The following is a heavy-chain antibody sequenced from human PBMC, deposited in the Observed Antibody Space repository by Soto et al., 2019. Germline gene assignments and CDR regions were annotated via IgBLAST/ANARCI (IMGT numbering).Heavy chain of an antibody. Sequence: EVQLVESGGGLVQPGGSLRLSCAASGFTFSSYSMNWVRQAPGKGLEWVSYISSSSSTIYYADSVKGRFTISRDNAKNSLYLQMNSLRAEDTAVNYCASNTYIVATIWPFDYWGQGTLVTVSS. CDR2: ISSSSSTI. V-gene: IGHV3-48*01. J-gene: IGHJ4*02. CDR3: ASNTYIVATIWPFDY. D-gene: IGHD5-12*01. CDR1: GFTFSSYS.